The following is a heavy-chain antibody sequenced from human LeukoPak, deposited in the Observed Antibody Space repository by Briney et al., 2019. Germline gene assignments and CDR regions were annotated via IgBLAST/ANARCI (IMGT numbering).Heavy chain of an antibody. Sequence: GGSLRLSCVASGITFSSYSMNWVRQAPGKGLEWVSYISSFSGTINYADSVKGRFTISRDNAKNSLYLQMNSLRAEDTAVYYCARDQGGVGYWGQGTLVTVSS. J-gene: IGHJ4*02. CDR2: ISSFSGTI. V-gene: IGHV3-48*01. CDR3: ARDQGGVGY. CDR1: GITFSSYS. D-gene: IGHD3-16*01.